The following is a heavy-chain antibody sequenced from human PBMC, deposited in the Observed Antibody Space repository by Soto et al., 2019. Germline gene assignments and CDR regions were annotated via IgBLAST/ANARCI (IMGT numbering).Heavy chain of an antibody. CDR1: GYTFVSYG. CDR2: ISPYNGNT. Sequence: QIQLVQSAAEVKKPGASVKVSCKTSGYTFVSYGISWVRQAPGQGLEWMGWISPYNGNTNFAQRFRGRVTLTTDTSTDLVYMDLGSLKSDDTAVYYCARDQNFFDSSGYYDHCGQGTLITVSS. D-gene: IGHD3-22*01. J-gene: IGHJ5*02. V-gene: IGHV1-18*04. CDR3: ARDQNFFDSSGYYDH.